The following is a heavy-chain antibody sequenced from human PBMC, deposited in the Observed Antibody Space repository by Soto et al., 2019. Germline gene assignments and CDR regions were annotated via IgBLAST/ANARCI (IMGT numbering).Heavy chain of an antibody. J-gene: IGHJ5*02. CDR2: IYYSGST. CDR3: ARYGGYEGLRFDP. D-gene: IGHD5-12*01. V-gene: IGHV4-30-4*01. CDR1: GGSISSGDYY. Sequence: PSETLSLTCTVSGGSISSGDYYWSWIRQPPWKGLEWIGYIYYSGSTYYNPSLKSRLTISVDTSKNQFSLKLSSVTAADTAVYYCARYGGYEGLRFDPWGQGTLVTVSS.